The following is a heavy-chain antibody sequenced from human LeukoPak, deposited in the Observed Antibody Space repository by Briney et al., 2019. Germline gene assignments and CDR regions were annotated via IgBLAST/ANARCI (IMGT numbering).Heavy chain of an antibody. J-gene: IGHJ4*02. CDR3: AKYPRLAGGRAAY. Sequence: GGSLRLSCSASGFTFSSYAMHWVRQAPGKGLEYVSAISSNGGSTYYADSVKGRFTISRDNSKNTLYLQMNSLRAEDTAVYYCAKYPRLAGGRAAYWGQGTLVTVSS. CDR1: GFTFSSYA. CDR2: ISSNGGST. D-gene: IGHD2-15*01. V-gene: IGHV3-64*04.